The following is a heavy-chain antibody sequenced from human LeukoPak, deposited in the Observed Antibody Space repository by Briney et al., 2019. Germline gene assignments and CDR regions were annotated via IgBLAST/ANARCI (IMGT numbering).Heavy chain of an antibody. CDR2: INHSGST. CDR1: GGSFSGYY. Sequence: PSETLSLTCAVYGGSFSGYYWSWIRQPPGKGLEWIGEINHSGSTNYDPSLKSRVTISVDTSKNQFSLKLSSVTAADTAVYYCARHKDYYYSYMDVWGKGTTVTISS. J-gene: IGHJ6*03. CDR3: ARHKDYYYSYMDV. V-gene: IGHV4-34*01.